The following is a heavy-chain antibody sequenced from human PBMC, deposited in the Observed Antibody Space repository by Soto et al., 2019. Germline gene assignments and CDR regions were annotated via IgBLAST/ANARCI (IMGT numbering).Heavy chain of an antibody. V-gene: IGHV3-74*01. Sequence: PGGSLRLSCAASGFTFGISWMHWVRQAPGKGLVWVSRVSSDGSSTTYADSVKGRFTISRDNAKNTLYLQMNSLRTEDAAVYYCARLVFFGMDVWGHGTTVTVSS. CDR1: GFTFGISW. CDR3: ARLVFFGMDV. CDR2: VSSDGSST. J-gene: IGHJ6*02.